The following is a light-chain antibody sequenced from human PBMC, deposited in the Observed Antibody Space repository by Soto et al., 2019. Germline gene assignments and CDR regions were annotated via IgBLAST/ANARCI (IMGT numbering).Light chain of an antibody. CDR1: SSDVGGYNY. V-gene: IGLV2-14*01. CDR2: ELT. CDR3: RSYTCSTAYV. Sequence: QSALTQPASVSGSPGQSITISYTGTSSDVGGYNYVSWYQLHPGRAPKLILYELTNRPSGVSDRFSGSKSGNTASLTISGLEAEDEADYYCRSYTCSTAYVFGSGTHVTVL. J-gene: IGLJ1*01.